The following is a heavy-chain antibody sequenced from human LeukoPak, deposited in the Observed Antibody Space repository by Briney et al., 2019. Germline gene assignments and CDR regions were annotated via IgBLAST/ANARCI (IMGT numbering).Heavy chain of an antibody. CDR3: AKDKEFSSSSP. V-gene: IGHV3-23*01. CDR1: GFTFSSYA. Sequence: GGSLRLSCAASGFTFSSYAMSWVRQAPGKRLEWVSAISGSGGSTYYADSVKGRFTISRDNSKNTLYLQMNSLRAEDTAVYYCAKDKEFSSSSPWGQGTLVTVFS. D-gene: IGHD6-13*01. CDR2: ISGSGGST. J-gene: IGHJ4*02.